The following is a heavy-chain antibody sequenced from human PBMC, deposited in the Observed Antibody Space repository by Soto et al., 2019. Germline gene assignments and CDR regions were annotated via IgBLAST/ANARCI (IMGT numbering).Heavy chain of an antibody. CDR2: MNPNSGDR. D-gene: IGHD3-10*01. V-gene: IGHV1-8*01. CDR3: ARGFWFGELGNLDYRKYF. Sequence: ASVKVSCKASGYTFTNYDINWVRQATGQGHEYMGWMNPNSGDRGYAQKFQGRVTMTGNTSISTAYMELRSLRSEDTAVYYFARGFWFGELGNLDYRKYFWSQGSTVTVS. J-gene: IGHJ6*02. CDR1: GYTFTNYD.